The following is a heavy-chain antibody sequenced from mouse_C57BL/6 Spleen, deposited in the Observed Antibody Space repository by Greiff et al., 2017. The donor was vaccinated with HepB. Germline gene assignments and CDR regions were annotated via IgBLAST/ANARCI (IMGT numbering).Heavy chain of an antibody. J-gene: IGHJ2*01. V-gene: IGHV1-15*01. CDR1: GYTFTDYE. Sequence: VKLQESGAELVRPGASVTLSCKASGYTFTDYEMHWVKQTPVHGLEWIGAIDPETGGTAYNQKFKGKAILTADKSSSTAYLELRSLTFEDSAVYYCTRDTTVVARDYFDYWGQGTTLTVSS. D-gene: IGHD1-1*01. CDR2: IDPETGGT. CDR3: TRDTTVVARDYFDY.